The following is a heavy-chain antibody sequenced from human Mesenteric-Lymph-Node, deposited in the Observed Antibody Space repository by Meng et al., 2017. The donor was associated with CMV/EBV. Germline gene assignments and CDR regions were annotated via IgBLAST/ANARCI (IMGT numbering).Heavy chain of an antibody. CDR1: GYTFTDYY. CDR3: ARTWYCYSTSCYGRPYYFDY. J-gene: IGHJ4*02. CDR2: INHNSGVA. V-gene: IGHV1-2*02. D-gene: IGHD2-2*01. Sequence: ASVKVSCKASGYTFTDYYMYWVRQTPGQGLEWMGWINHNSGVAHYAQKFQGRVTMTRDTSISTAYMELSRLTSDDTAVYYCARTWYCYSTSCYGRPYYFDYWGQGTLVTVSS.